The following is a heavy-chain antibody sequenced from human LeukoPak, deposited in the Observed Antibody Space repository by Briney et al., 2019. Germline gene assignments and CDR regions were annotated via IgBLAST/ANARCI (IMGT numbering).Heavy chain of an antibody. J-gene: IGHJ6*02. Sequence: SETLSLTCAVYGGSFSGYYWSWIRQPPGKGLEWIGEINHSGSSNYNPSLKSRVTISVDTSKNQFSLKLSSVTAADTAVYYCARSIRYCSGGSCYSGNYYYYGMDVWGQGTTVTVSS. V-gene: IGHV4-34*01. CDR2: INHSGSS. CDR1: GGSFSGYY. D-gene: IGHD2-15*01. CDR3: ARSIRYCSGGSCYSGNYYYYGMDV.